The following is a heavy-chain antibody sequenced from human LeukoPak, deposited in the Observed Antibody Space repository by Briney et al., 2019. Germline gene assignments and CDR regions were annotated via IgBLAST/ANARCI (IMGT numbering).Heavy chain of an antibody. CDR1: GYTFTSYY. CDR2: IIPIFGTA. Sequence: SVKVSCKASGYTFTSYYIHWARQAPGQGLEWMGGIIPIFGTANYAQKFQGRVTITADESTSTAYMELSSLRSEDTAVYYCASDCSGGSCYSHYGMDVWGQGTTVTVSS. J-gene: IGHJ6*02. D-gene: IGHD2-15*01. V-gene: IGHV1-69*13. CDR3: ASDCSGGSCYSHYGMDV.